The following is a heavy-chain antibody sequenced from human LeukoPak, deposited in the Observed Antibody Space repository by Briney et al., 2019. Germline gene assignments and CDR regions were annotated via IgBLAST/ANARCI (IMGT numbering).Heavy chain of an antibody. CDR1: GFTFSSYA. CDR2: ISGSGGST. V-gene: IGHV3-23*01. D-gene: IGHD3-3*01. Sequence: PGGSLRLSCAASGFTFSSYAMSWVRQAPGKGLEWVSAISGSGGSTYYADSVKGRFTISRDNSKNTLYLQMNGLRAEDTAVYYCANTFHESFNYDFWSGLYYFDYWGQGTLVTVSS. J-gene: IGHJ4*02. CDR3: ANTFHESFNYDFWSGLYYFDY.